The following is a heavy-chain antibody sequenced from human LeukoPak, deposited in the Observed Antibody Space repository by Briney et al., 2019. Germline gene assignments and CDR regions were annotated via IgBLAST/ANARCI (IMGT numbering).Heavy chain of an antibody. D-gene: IGHD1/OR15-1a*01. CDR3: ARGNKTFDP. CDR1: GLPVTGNY. J-gene: IGHJ5*02. V-gene: IGHV3-11*01. CDR2: IRSGGSSK. Sequence: PGGSLRLSCVPTGLPVTGNYMRWIRQPPGKGPEWVAYIRSGGSSKNHADSVRGRFTISRDNTNNSLCLEMTSLRADHTAFAWCARGNKTFDPWGQGALAIVSS.